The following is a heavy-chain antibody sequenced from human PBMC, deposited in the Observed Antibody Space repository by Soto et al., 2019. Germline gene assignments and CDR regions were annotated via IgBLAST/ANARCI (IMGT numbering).Heavy chain of an antibody. CDR1: GDSISSINW. D-gene: IGHD1-20*01. V-gene: IGHV4-4*02. CDR3: ARSSGFFGISVLDM. J-gene: IGHJ4*01. CDR2: VYHTGTT. Sequence: QVRLQESGPGLVKPSGTLSLTCDVSGDSISSINWWIWVRQPPGKGLQWIGEVYHTGTTNYNPSLKSRLTISVDKSQNHFSLNVPSVPAADTAVYFCARSSGFFGISVLDMWGQGALVTVSS.